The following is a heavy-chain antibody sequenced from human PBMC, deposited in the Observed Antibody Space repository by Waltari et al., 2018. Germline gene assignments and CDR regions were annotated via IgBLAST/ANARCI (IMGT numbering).Heavy chain of an antibody. CDR1: GFTFSGYA. J-gene: IGHJ6*02. D-gene: IGHD6-13*01. Sequence: EVQLLESGGGLVQPGGSLRLSCAASGFTFSGYAMIWVRPAPEKGLEGVSAFSGSGGSTDYEDSVKGRFTSSRDNSKNTLYLQMNSLRAEETAVYYCAKDKAAAGTRYYYGMDVWGQGTTVTVSS. V-gene: IGHV3-23*01. CDR2: FSGSGGST. CDR3: AKDKAAAGTRYYYGMDV.